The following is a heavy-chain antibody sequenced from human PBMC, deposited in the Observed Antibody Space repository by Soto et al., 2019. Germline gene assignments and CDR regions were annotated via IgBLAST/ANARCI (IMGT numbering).Heavy chain of an antibody. CDR2: ISDDGSST. CDR3: AGRHDSVFDN. CDR1: GFTFSSYW. V-gene: IGHV3-74*03. J-gene: IGHJ4*02. Sequence: GGSLRLSCAASGFTFSSYWMHWVRQAPGKGLVWVSRISDDGSSTTYADPVRGRFTISRDNDNYTLYLEISSLRAGDTGVYYCAGRHDSVFDNWGPGTLVTLSS. D-gene: IGHD1-1*01.